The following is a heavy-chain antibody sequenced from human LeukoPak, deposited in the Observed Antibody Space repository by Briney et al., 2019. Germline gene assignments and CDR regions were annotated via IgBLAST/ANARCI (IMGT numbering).Heavy chain of an antibody. Sequence: ASVKVSCKASGYTFTSYDINWVRQATGQGLEWMGWMNPNSGNTGYAQKFQGRVTITADKSTSTAYMELSSLRSEDTAVYYCARDLGDSSSWYNTDYWGQGTLVTVSS. CDR3: ARDLGDSSSWYNTDY. J-gene: IGHJ4*02. CDR2: MNPNSGNT. V-gene: IGHV1-8*01. CDR1: GYTFTSYD. D-gene: IGHD6-13*01.